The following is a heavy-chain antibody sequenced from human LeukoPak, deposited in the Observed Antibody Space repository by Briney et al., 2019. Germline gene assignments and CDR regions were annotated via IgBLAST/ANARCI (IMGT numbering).Heavy chain of an antibody. CDR1: GFTFSSYS. V-gene: IGHV3-48*04. J-gene: IGHJ4*02. CDR3: ARGPSRGLYGPGAY. D-gene: IGHD3-10*01. CDR2: ISGSSTTK. Sequence: GGSLRLSCVGSGFTFSSYSMSWVRQAPGKGLEWVSFISGSSTTKHYAVSVEGRFTVSRDTAMNSLYLQMNSLRADDTAVYYCARGPSRGLYGPGAYWGRGTLVSVSS.